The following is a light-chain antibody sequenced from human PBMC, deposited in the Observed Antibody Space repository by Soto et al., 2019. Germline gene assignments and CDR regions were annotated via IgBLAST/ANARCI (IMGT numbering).Light chain of an antibody. CDR2: GAS. Sequence: EIVLTQSPGTLSLSPGERATLSCRASQSVSNNYLAWYQQKPGQAPRLLIYGASNRATGIPDRFSGSGSRTDFTLTISSLQAEDAAIYYCQQYYETPFTFGGGTKV. CDR1: QSVSNNY. CDR3: QQYYETPFT. V-gene: IGKV3-20*01. J-gene: IGKJ4*01.